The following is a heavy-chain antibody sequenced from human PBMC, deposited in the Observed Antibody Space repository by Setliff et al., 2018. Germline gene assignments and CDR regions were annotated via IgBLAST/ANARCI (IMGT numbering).Heavy chain of an antibody. CDR2: ITFGSLSR. CDR3: ARVRGDFLADSYQPLDL. J-gene: IGHJ5*02. D-gene: IGHD3-9*01. CDR1: GFTFNAYA. Sequence: GGSLRLSCAASGFTFNAYAMSWVRQAPGKGLEWVSAITFGSLSRYYADSVKGRFTISKDNARNTLSLQMNSLRPDDAAVYYCARVRGDFLADSYQPLDLWGQGALVTVSS. V-gene: IGHV3-23*01.